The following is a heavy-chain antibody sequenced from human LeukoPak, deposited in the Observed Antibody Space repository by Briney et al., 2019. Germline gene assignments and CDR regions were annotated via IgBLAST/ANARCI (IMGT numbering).Heavy chain of an antibody. D-gene: IGHD1-14*01. CDR3: ARGTGYYGMDV. CDR2: IYYSGST. V-gene: IGHV4-59*01. Sequence: SDSLSLTCTVSGGSISSYYSSWIRQPPGKGLEWIGYIYYSGSTNYNPSLKSRVTISVDTSKNQFSLKLSSVTAADTAVYYCARGTGYYGMDVWGQGTTVTVSS. J-gene: IGHJ6*02. CDR1: GGSISSYY.